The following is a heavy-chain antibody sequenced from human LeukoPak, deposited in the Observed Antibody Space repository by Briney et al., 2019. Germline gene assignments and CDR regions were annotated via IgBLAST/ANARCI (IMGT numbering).Heavy chain of an antibody. Sequence: SVKVSCKASGGTFSSYAISWVRQAPGQGLEWMGGIIPIFGTANYAQKFQGRVTITTDESTSTAYMELSSLRSEDTAVYYCARDQGYGSYYFDYWGQGTLVAVSS. CDR1: GGTFSSYA. D-gene: IGHD5-18*01. CDR2: IIPIFGTA. CDR3: ARDQGYGSYYFDY. V-gene: IGHV1-69*05. J-gene: IGHJ4*02.